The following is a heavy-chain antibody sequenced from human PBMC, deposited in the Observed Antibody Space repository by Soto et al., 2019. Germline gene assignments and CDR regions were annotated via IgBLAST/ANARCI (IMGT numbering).Heavy chain of an antibody. Sequence: GGSLRLSCAASGFTVSSNYMSWVRQAPGKGLEWVLVIYSGGTTYYADSVKGRFTISRDNSKNTLYLQMSSLRAEDTALYYCDSAVAGTFHWGQGTLVTVSS. V-gene: IGHV3-66*01. CDR3: DSAVAGTFH. D-gene: IGHD6-19*01. J-gene: IGHJ4*02. CDR2: IYSGGTT. CDR1: GFTVSSNY.